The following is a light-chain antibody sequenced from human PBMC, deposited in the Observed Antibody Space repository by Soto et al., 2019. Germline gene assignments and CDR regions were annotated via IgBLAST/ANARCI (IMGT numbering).Light chain of an antibody. Sequence: IVTTQSPATLSVSPGERVTLSCRASETVRTNLAWFQQKPGQTPRLLIFGASTRATGIPTRFTGSGSETEFTLTIGSLQSEDLAVYYCQQYYNWPPYTFGQGTKLEIK. CDR1: ETVRTN. V-gene: IGKV3-15*01. CDR3: QQYYNWPPYT. CDR2: GAS. J-gene: IGKJ2*01.